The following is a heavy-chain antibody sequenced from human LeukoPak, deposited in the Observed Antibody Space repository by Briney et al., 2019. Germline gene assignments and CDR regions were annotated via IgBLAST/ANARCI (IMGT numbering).Heavy chain of an antibody. CDR1: VDPMSNYY. D-gene: IGHD6-19*01. V-gene: IGHV4-59*01. Sequence: SETLSLTCTVSVDPMSNYYWSWIPQPPARVLEWIGYIHYSGSTNYNPSLQSRVTISVDTSKNQFSLRLTSVTAADTAVYYCARVSGGWYADYWGQGTLVTVSS. CDR2: IHYSGST. CDR3: ARVSGGWYADY. J-gene: IGHJ4*02.